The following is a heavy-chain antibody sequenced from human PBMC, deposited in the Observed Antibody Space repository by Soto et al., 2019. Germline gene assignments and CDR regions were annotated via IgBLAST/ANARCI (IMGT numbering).Heavy chain of an antibody. CDR2: FIPIFVSA. V-gene: IGHV1-69*01. D-gene: IGHD3-10*01. CDR1: GGTVSSYA. Sequence: QLHLVQSGAEVKKAGSSVKVSCKASGGTVSSYAITWVRQAPGKGLEWMGVFIPIFVSAHYAPKFQGRITITSGEFMCTAYMELSGLTSEVTAIYYWARDVSSDTTGFRGYDLWGQGTQVTVSS. J-gene: IGHJ4*02. CDR3: ARDVSSDTTGFRGYDL.